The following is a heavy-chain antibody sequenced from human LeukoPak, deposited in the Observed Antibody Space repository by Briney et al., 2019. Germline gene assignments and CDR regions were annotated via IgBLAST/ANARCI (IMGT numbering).Heavy chain of an antibody. CDR1: GGSFSGYY. CDR3: TSHDSGSYYRLDY. Sequence: PSETLSLTCAVYGGSFSGYYWSWIRQPPGKGLEWIGEINHSGSTNYNPSLKSRVTISVDTSKNQFSLKLSSVTAADTAVYYCTSHDSGSYYRLDYWGQGTLVTVSS. D-gene: IGHD1-26*01. J-gene: IGHJ4*02. CDR2: INHSGST. V-gene: IGHV4-34*01.